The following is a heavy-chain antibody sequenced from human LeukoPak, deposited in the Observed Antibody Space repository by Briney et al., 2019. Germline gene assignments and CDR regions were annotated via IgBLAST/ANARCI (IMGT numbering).Heavy chain of an antibody. CDR3: ARGGSYFDISGYYFY. Sequence: GGSLRLSCAASGFTFSSYAMTWVRQAPGKGLEWVSSISGSGGSTSYAVSVKGRFTISRDNSKNTLYLQMNSLRTEDTAVYYCARGGSYFDISGYYFYWGQGTLVTVSS. CDR2: ISGSGGST. J-gene: IGHJ4*02. CDR1: GFTFSSYA. D-gene: IGHD3-22*01. V-gene: IGHV3-23*01.